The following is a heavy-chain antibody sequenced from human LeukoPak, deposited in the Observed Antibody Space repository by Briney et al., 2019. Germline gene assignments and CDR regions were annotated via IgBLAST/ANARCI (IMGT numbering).Heavy chain of an antibody. CDR2: IYYSGST. Sequence: TSETLSLTCTVSGGSISSSSYYWGWIRQPPGKGLEWIGSIYYSGSTYYNPSLKSRVTISVDTSKNQFSLKLSSVTAADTAVYYCARVPSRYCSGGSCFPGYWGQGTLVTVSS. CDR3: ARVPSRYCSGGSCFPGY. J-gene: IGHJ4*02. V-gene: IGHV4-39*07. CDR1: GGSISSSSYY. D-gene: IGHD2-15*01.